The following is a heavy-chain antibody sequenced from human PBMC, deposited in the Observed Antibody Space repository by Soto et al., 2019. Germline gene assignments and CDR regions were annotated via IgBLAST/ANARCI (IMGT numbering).Heavy chain of an antibody. CDR1: GYNFSSYW. V-gene: IGHV5-51*01. CDR2: IYPGDSDT. Sequence: PGESLKISCKGSGYNFSSYWICWVRQVPGKGLEWMGIIYPGDSDTRYSPSFQGQVTISADKSISTAYLQWSSLKASDTAMYYCARPGSGWFYYFVYWGQGTLVTVS. D-gene: IGHD6-19*01. CDR3: ARPGSGWFYYFVY. J-gene: IGHJ4*02.